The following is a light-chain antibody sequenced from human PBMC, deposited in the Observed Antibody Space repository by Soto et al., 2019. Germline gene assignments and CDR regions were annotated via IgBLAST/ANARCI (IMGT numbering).Light chain of an antibody. V-gene: IGKV3-15*01. Sequence: EIVLTQSPGTLSVSPGERATISCRASQSVSSALAWYQQKPGQAPRLLFYGASTGAAGIPARFSGSGSEAAFTLSISSLQSEDFAVYYCQQYHDCPGTFGQGTKVEIK. J-gene: IGKJ1*01. CDR2: GAS. CDR3: QQYHDCPGT. CDR1: QSVSSA.